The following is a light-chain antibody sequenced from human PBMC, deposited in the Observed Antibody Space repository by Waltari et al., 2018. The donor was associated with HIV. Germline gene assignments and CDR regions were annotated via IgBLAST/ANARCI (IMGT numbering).Light chain of an antibody. CDR1: ELGDKY. Sequence: SYEVTQPPSVAVSPGQTASITCSGYELGDKYTCWYQQKPGQSPLLVSYQDNKRPSGIPERFSGSSCGHTATLTISGTLPMDEADYYCQAWGSSTSGVFGTGTKLTVL. J-gene: IGLJ3*02. CDR3: QAWGSSTSGV. CDR2: QDN. V-gene: IGLV3-1*01.